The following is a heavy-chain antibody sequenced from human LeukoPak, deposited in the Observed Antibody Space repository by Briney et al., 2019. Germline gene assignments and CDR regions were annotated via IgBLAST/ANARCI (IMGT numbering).Heavy chain of an antibody. D-gene: IGHD3-22*01. CDR1: GGSFSGYY. J-gene: IGHJ4*02. CDR3: ARVPGGYDSSGYYYFED. V-gene: IGHV4-34*01. CDR2: INHSGST. Sequence: SETLSLTCAVYGGSFSGYYWSWLRQPPGKGLEWIGEINHSGSTNYNPSLKSRVTISVDTSKNQFSLKLSSVTAADTAVYYCARVPGGYDSSGYYYFEDWGQGTLVTVSS.